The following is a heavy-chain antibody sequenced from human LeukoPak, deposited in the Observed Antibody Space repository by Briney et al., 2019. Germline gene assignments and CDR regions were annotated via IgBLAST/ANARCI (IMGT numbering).Heavy chain of an antibody. D-gene: IGHD5-24*01. CDR2: VSADGRTQ. Sequence: GGSLRLSCAASGFTFRTYSIHWVRQAPGKGLEWVTVVSADGRTQLYSDSVKGRFTVSRDNSLNTLHLQMNSLKTEDTAVYYCAREFGHNRWYFDYWGQGTLVTVSS. V-gene: IGHV3-30*03. J-gene: IGHJ4*02. CDR1: GFTFRTYS. CDR3: AREFGHNRWYFDY.